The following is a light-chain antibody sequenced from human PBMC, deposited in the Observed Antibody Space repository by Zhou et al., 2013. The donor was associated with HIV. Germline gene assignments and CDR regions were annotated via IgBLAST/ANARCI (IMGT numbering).Light chain of an antibody. CDR1: QSISSW. CDR3: QQAYSTHPIT. V-gene: IGKV1-39*01. Sequence: DIQMTQSPSTLSASVGDRVTITCRASQSISSWLAWYQQKPGKAPRLLIYDANSLQSGVPSRFSGSGSGTEFTLTISSLQPEDFATYYCQQAYSTHPITFGQGTQLEIK. CDR2: DAN. J-gene: IGKJ5*01.